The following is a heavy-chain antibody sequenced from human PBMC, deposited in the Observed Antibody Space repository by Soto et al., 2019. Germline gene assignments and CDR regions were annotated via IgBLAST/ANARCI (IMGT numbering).Heavy chain of an antibody. CDR3: ARSQGSSTSLEIYYYYYYGMDV. J-gene: IGHJ6*02. V-gene: IGHV1-69*01. CDR2: IIPISGTA. CDR1: GGTFSSYA. D-gene: IGHD2-2*01. Sequence: QVQLVQSGAEVKKPGSSVKVSCKASGGTFSSYAISWVRQAPGQGLEWMGGIIPISGTANYAQKFQGRVTITADVSTSTAYMELRSLRSEDTAVYYCARSQGSSTSLEIYYYYYYGMDVWGQGTTVTVSS.